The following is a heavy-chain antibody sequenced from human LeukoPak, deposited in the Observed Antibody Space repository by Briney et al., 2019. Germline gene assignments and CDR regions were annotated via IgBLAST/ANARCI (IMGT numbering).Heavy chain of an antibody. CDR1: GFTFSRYA. V-gene: IGHV3-64*01. CDR2: ISSNGGST. CDR3: ARDFGLTGKVDY. J-gene: IGHJ4*02. Sequence: GGSLRLSCAASGFTFSRYAMHWVRQAAGKGLESGSAISSNGGSTYYANSVKGRFTISRYNSKNTLYLQMGSLRAEDLAVYYCARDFGLTGKVDYWGQGTLVTVSS. D-gene: IGHD1-20*01.